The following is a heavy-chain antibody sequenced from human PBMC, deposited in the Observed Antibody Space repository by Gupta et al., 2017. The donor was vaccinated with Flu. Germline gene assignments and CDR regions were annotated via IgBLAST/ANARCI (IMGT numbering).Heavy chain of an antibody. Sequence: EVQVVESGGGLVQPGESLRVSCAVSGLIVGDTYLSWVRQAPGRGPEWVSIMYSGGSTYFTDSVKGRLTISRDSARNMVHLQMSSLTPEDTAIYHCTGSGKYGYFDYWGQGVRVTVSS. CDR2: MYSGGST. J-gene: IGHJ4*02. CDR3: TGSGKYGYFDY. CDR1: GLIVGDTY. D-gene: IGHD1-1*01. V-gene: IGHV3-66*02.